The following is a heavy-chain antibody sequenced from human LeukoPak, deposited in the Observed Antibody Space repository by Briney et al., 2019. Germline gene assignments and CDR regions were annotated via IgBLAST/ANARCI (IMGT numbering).Heavy chain of an antibody. J-gene: IGHJ4*02. CDR3: ARDGRDISSWQGTFDY. D-gene: IGHD6-13*01. CDR2: INPNSGGT. V-gene: IGHV1-2*02. Sequence: ASVKVSCKASGYTFTGYYMHWVRQAPGRGLEWMGWINPNSGGTNYAQKFQGRVTTTRDTSISTAYMELSRLRSDDTAVYYCARDGRDISSWQGTFDYWGQGTLVTVSS. CDR1: GYTFTGYY.